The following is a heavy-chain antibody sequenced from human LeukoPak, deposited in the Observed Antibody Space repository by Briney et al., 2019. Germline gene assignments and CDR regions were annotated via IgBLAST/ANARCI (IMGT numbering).Heavy chain of an antibody. J-gene: IGHJ4*02. CDR3: VKGELLWFGELKVFDY. D-gene: IGHD3-10*01. CDR1: GFTFSSYA. V-gene: IGHV3-64D*06. CDR2: ISSNGGST. Sequence: GGSLRLSCSASGFTFSSYAMHWVRQAPGKGLEYVSAISSNGGSTYYADSVKGRFTTSRDNSKNTLYLQMSSLRAEDTAVYYCVKGELLWFGELKVFDYWGQGTLVTVSS.